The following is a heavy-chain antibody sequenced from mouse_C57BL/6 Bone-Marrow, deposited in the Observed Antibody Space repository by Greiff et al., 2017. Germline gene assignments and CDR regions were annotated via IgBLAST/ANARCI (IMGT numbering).Heavy chain of an antibody. J-gene: IGHJ3*01. CDR3: SVPSYASNSAWFAY. Sequence: QVQLQQPGAELVKPGASVKLSCKASGYTFTSYWMHWVKQRPGQGLEWIGMIHPNSGSTNYNEKFKSKATLTVDKSSITAYMQISSLTSGDSAVYFCSVPSYASNSAWFAYWGQGTLVTVSA. CDR1: GYTFTSYW. D-gene: IGHD2-5*01. V-gene: IGHV1-64*01. CDR2: IHPNSGST.